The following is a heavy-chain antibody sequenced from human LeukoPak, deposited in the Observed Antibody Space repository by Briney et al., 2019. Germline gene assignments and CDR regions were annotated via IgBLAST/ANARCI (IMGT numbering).Heavy chain of an antibody. V-gene: IGHV1-2*02. D-gene: IGHD4-23*01. J-gene: IGHJ4*02. Sequence: ASVKVSCKASGYTFTGYYMHWVRQAPGQGLEWMGWVNPNSGGTNYAQKFQGRVTMTRDTSISTAYMELSRLRSDDTAVYYCASIGNYGGNSYFDYWGQGTLVTVSS. CDR1: GYTFTGYY. CDR3: ASIGNYGGNSYFDY. CDR2: VNPNSGGT.